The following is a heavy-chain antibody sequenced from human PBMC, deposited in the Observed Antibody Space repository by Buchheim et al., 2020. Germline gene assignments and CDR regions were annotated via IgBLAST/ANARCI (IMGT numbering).Heavy chain of an antibody. CDR2: INHSGST. J-gene: IGHJ6*02. V-gene: IGHV4-34*01. Sequence: QVQLQQWGAGLLKPSETLSLTCAVYGGSFSGYYWSWIRQPPGKGLEWIGEINHSGSTNYNPSLKSRVTISVDTPKNQFSLKLSSVTAADTAVYYCARVRGYYYGMDVWGQGTT. D-gene: IGHD1-1*01. CDR3: ARVRGYYYGMDV. CDR1: GGSFSGYY.